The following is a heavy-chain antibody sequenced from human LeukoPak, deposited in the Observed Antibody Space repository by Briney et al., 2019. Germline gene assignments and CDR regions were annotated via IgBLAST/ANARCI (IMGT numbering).Heavy chain of an antibody. Sequence: QPGGSLRLSCVGSGFTFRSHAMSWVRQAPEKGLEFVSGIYENGGTTYYADSVKGRFTISRDNSKNTLYLQMNSLRAEDTAVYYCAKDSGNYFDYWGQGTLVTVSS. CDR2: IYENGGTT. D-gene: IGHD1-26*01. J-gene: IGHJ4*02. CDR3: AKDSGNYFDY. CDR1: GFTFRSHA. V-gene: IGHV3-23*01.